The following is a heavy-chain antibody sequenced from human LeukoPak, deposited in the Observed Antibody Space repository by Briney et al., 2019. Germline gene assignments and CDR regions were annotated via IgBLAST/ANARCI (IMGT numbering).Heavy chain of an antibody. CDR3: AGDNPYCSSTSCYAGWFDP. D-gene: IGHD2-2*01. V-gene: IGHV3-33*01. CDR1: GFTFSSYG. Sequence: PGGSLRLSCAASGFTFSSYGTHWVRQAPGKGLEWVAVIWYDGSNKYYADSVKGRFTISRDNSKNTLYLQMNSLRAEDTAVYYCAGDNPYCSSTSCYAGWFDPWGQGTLVTVSS. CDR2: IWYDGSNK. J-gene: IGHJ5*02.